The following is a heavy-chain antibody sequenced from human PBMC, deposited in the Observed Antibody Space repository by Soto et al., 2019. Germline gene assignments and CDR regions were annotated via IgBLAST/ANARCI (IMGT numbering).Heavy chain of an antibody. D-gene: IGHD3-3*01. CDR1: GYTFTSYA. V-gene: IGHV1-3*01. CDR2: INAGNGNT. Sequence: VASVKVSCKASGYTFTSYAMHWVRQAPGQRLEWMGWINAGNGNTKYSQKFQGRVTITRDTSASTAYMELSSLRSEDTAVYYCARSPSYYDFWSGYHKEYYYYYMDVWGKGTTVTVSS. J-gene: IGHJ6*03. CDR3: ARSPSYYDFWSGYHKEYYYYYMDV.